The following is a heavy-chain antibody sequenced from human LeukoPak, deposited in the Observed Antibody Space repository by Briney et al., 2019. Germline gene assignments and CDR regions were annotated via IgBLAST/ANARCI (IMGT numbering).Heavy chain of an antibody. J-gene: IGHJ4*02. Sequence: SETLSLTCTVSGGSISNYYWSWIRQPAGKGLEWIGRIYSRENTNYNPSLKSRVIMSLDTSKNQVSLKLSSVTAADTAVYYCAREVAGAGGYFDYWGQGTLVTVSS. D-gene: IGHD6-19*01. CDR1: GGSISNYY. V-gene: IGHV4-4*07. CDR3: AREVAGAGGYFDY. CDR2: IYSRENT.